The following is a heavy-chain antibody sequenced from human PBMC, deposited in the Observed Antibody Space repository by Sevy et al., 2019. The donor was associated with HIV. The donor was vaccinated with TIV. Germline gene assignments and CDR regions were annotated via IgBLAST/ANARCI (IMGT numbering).Heavy chain of an antibody. J-gene: IGHJ6*02. Sequence: GGSLRLSCAASGFTFSSYAMRWVRQAPGKGLEWVAVISYEGRNKYYADSVKGRFTISRDNSKNTLYLQMNSLGAEDTVMYYCARDKDFCSGYFLSALGMDVWGQGTTVTVSS. CDR3: ARDKDFCSGYFLSALGMDV. CDR2: ISYEGRNK. V-gene: IGHV3-30*04. D-gene: IGHD3-3*01. CDR1: GFTFSSYA.